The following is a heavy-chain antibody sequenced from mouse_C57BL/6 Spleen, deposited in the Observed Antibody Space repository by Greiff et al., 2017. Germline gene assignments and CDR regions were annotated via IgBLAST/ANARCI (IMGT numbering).Heavy chain of an antibody. CDR2: IDPSDSYT. CDR1: GYTFTSYW. J-gene: IGHJ4*01. V-gene: IGHV1-69*01. CDR3: SRSGDGDYAMDY. Sequence: QVQLQQPGAELVMPGASVKLSCKASGYTFTSYWMHWVKQRPGQGLEWIGEIDPSDSYTNYNQQFKGKSTLTVDKSSSTAYMQLSSLTSEDSAVYYCSRSGDGDYAMDYWGQGTSVTVSS.